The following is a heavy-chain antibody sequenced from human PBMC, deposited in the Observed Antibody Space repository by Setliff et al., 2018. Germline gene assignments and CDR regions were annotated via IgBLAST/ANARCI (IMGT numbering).Heavy chain of an antibody. CDR3: ARDLLRSSNWRPDVFDV. V-gene: IGHV1-46*01. J-gene: IGHJ3*01. CDR1: GYTFTSHY. CDR2: INPSSGRT. D-gene: IGHD1-1*01. Sequence: ASVKVSCKASGYTFTSHYMHWVRQAPGLGLEWMGTINPSSGRTSYAQKFQGRVTMTTDTSTSTAYMELRSLIFDDTAIYYCARDLLRSSNWRPDVFDVWGQGTMVTVSS.